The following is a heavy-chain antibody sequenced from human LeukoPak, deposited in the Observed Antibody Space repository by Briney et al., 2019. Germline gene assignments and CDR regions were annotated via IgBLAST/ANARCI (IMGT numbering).Heavy chain of an antibody. D-gene: IGHD6-19*01. V-gene: IGHV3-23*01. CDR3: TKDRRQWVVPYFDS. Sequence: GGSLRLSCAASGFTFSTYAMSWVRHTPGKGLEWVSGISSGGNTQYTDSVKGRFTVSRDNSKNTLHLQMDSLRAEDTAIYYCTKDRRQWVVPYFDSWGQGTVVSVSS. CDR2: ISSGGNT. J-gene: IGHJ4*02. CDR1: GFTFSTYA.